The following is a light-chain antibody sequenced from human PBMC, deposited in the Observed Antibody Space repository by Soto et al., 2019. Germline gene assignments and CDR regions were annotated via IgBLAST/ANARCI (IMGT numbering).Light chain of an antibody. J-gene: IGLJ2*01. Sequence: ALTQSASVSGSPGQSITISCTGTSGDVGSYYLVSWYQQHPGKAPKLMIYEVSKRPSGVSNRFSGSKSGNTASLTISGLQAEDEADYYCCSYAGSSTVVFGGGTKLTVL. V-gene: IGLV2-23*02. CDR2: EVS. CDR3: CSYAGSSTVV. CDR1: SGDVGSYYL.